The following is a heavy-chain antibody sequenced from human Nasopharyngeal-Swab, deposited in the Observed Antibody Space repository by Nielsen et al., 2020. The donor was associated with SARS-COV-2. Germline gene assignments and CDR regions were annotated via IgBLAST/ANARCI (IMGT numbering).Heavy chain of an antibody. D-gene: IGHD6-13*01. CDR2: ISGGGGST. CDR1: GFTFSSYA. Sequence: GGSLRLSCAASGFTFSSYAMSWVRQAPGKGLEWVSAISGGGGSTYYADSVKGRFTISRDNSKNTLYLQMNSLRAEDTAVYYCANSWYDYYYGMDVWGQGTTVTVSS. CDR3: ANSWYDYYYGMDV. V-gene: IGHV3-23*01. J-gene: IGHJ6*02.